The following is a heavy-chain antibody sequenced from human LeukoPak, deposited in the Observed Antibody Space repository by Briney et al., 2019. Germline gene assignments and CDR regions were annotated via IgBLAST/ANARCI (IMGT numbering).Heavy chain of an antibody. CDR2: IIPILGIA. CDR3: ARGVDIVVVVAATELGGMDV. V-gene: IGHV1-69*04. CDR1: GGTFSSYA. D-gene: IGHD2-15*01. Sequence: ASVKVSCKASGGTFSSYAISWVRQAPGQGLEWMGRIIPILGIANYAQKFQGRVTITADKSTSTAYMELSSLRSEDTAVYYCARGVDIVVVVAATELGGMDVWGQGTTVTVSS. J-gene: IGHJ6*02.